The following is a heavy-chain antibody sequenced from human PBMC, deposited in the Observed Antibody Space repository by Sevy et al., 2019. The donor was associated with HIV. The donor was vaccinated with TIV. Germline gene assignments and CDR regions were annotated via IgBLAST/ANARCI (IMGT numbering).Heavy chain of an antibody. CDR1: GFTFSKYS. D-gene: IGHD2-8*01. J-gene: IGHJ4*02. Sequence: GGSLRLSCAASGFTFSKYSMSWVRQPPGKGLEWVSTLSFGCDEINYADSVKGRFTISRDNSKSPVYLQMNNLRPEDTAVYYCAREGCTKPHDYWGQGTLVTVSS. V-gene: IGHV3-23*01. CDR2: LSFGCDEI. CDR3: AREGCTKPHDY.